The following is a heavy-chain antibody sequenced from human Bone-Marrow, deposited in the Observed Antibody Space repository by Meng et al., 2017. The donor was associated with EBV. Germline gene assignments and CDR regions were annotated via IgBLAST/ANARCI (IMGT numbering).Heavy chain of an antibody. CDR1: EFSFSTYW. J-gene: IGHJ4*02. V-gene: IGHV3-74*01. Sequence: PLVECGGTLVHPGGSLRLSCAASEFSFSTYWMHWVRQAPGEGLAWVARINEDGTTTNYADSVKGRFTIYRDNAKNRLYLQMNSLRVEDTAVYFCSRDLAGPRDFWGQGTMVTVAS. CDR3: SRDLAGPRDF. D-gene: IGHD1-14*01. CDR2: INEDGTTT.